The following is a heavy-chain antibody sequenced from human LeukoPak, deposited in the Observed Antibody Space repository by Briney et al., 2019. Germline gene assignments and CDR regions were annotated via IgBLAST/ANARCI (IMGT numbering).Heavy chain of an antibody. Sequence: PGGSLRLSCSASGFTFSSYAVHWVREAPGKGLEYVSAISSNGGSTYYADSVKGRFTISRDNSKNTLYLQMNSLRTEDTAVYYCVKGEQWLARPFDYWGQGTLVTVSS. J-gene: IGHJ4*02. CDR3: VKGEQWLARPFDY. CDR2: ISSNGGST. CDR1: GFTFSSYA. D-gene: IGHD6-19*01. V-gene: IGHV3-64D*09.